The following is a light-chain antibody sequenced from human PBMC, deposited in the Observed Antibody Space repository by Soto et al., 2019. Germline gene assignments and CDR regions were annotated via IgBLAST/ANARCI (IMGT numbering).Light chain of an antibody. CDR3: QKYKSARRK. Sequence: DIEMTHSPSTLSASVGDRVTITCRASQSISSWLAWYQQKPWKAPKLLIYDASSLESGVPSRFRGSRSGTDFTLTISSLQPEDVATYYCQKYKSARRKVGQGTKV. J-gene: IGKJ1*01. CDR2: DAS. CDR1: QSISSW. V-gene: IGKV1-5*01.